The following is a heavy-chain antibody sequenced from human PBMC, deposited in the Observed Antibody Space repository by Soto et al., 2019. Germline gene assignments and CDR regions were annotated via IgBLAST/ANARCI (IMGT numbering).Heavy chain of an antibody. J-gene: IGHJ6*02. V-gene: IGHV3-30*18. D-gene: IGHD5-18*01. CDR2: ISYDGTDK. Sequence: GSLRLSCAASGSTFSSYGIHWVRQAPGKGLEWVALISYDGTDKYYADSVKGRFTISRDNSKNTLYLQMSSLGPEDTAVYYCVKERYAQLWLEDYGMDVWGQGTTVTVSS. CDR3: VKERYAQLWLEDYGMDV. CDR1: GSTFSSYG.